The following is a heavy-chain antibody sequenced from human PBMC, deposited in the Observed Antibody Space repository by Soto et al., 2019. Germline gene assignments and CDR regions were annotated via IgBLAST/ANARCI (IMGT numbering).Heavy chain of an antibody. CDR2: IYYSGST. D-gene: IGHD3-3*01. Sequence: SETLSLTCTVSGGPISSYYWSWIRQPPGKGLEWIGYIYYSGSTNYNPSLKSRVTISVDTSKNQFSLKLSSVTAADTAVYYCARGPSQSVYDFWSGYQNCFDPWGQVTLVTVSS. V-gene: IGHV4-59*12. CDR1: GGPISSYY. J-gene: IGHJ5*02. CDR3: ARGPSQSVYDFWSGYQNCFDP.